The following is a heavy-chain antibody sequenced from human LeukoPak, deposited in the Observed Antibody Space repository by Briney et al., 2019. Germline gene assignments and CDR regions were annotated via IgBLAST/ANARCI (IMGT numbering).Heavy chain of an antibody. CDR2: ISSSSSTI. Sequence: PGGSLRLSCAASGFTFSSYSMNWVRQAPGKGLEWVSYISSSSSTIYYADSVKGRFTISRDNAKNSLYLQMNSLRAEDTAVYYCAGTLYSGYGLGSLGAFDIWGQGTMVTVSS. V-gene: IGHV3-48*01. CDR1: GFTFSSYS. CDR3: AGTLYSGYGLGSLGAFDI. J-gene: IGHJ3*02. D-gene: IGHD5-12*01.